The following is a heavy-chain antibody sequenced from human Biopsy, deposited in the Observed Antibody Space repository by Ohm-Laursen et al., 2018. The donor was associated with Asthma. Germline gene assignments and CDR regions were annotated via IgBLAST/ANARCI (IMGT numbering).Heavy chain of an antibody. D-gene: IGHD2-21*02. CDR2: VYYNGST. CDR1: GGSFSNYY. V-gene: IGHV4-59*01. Sequence: SETLSLTCAVYGGSFSNYYWTWIRQPPGKGLEPIGHVYYNGSTNYNPSLKSRVTISIDASKNQFSLKLTSVTAADTAVYYCARGVDRVTGLLDHFDSWGQGTLVTVSS. CDR3: ARGVDRVTGLLDHFDS. J-gene: IGHJ4*02.